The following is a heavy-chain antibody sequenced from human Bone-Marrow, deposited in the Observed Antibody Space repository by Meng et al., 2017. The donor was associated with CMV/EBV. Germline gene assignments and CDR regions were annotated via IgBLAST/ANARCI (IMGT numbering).Heavy chain of an antibody. Sequence: FTFSSYAMHWVRQAQGKGLEWVAVISYDGSNKYYADYVKGRFTISRDNSKNTLYLQMNSLRAEDTAVYYCARDLGSSRYYYYYGMDVWGQGTTVTVSS. D-gene: IGHD6-13*01. CDR3: ARDLGSSRYYYYYGMDV. CDR1: FTFSSYA. V-gene: IGHV3-30-3*01. CDR2: ISYDGSNK. J-gene: IGHJ6*02.